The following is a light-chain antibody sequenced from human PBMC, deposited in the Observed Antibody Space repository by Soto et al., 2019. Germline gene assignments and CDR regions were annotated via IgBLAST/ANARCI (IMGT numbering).Light chain of an antibody. V-gene: IGKV3D-20*02. Sequence: EIVLTQSPGTLSLSPGERATLSCRASQSVSNNYLAWYQQKPGRAPRLLISGASNRATGIPDRFSGSGSGTDFTLAISRLEPEDFAVYYCQQRSNWPLTFGGGTKVEIK. J-gene: IGKJ4*01. CDR1: QSVSNNY. CDR3: QQRSNWPLT. CDR2: GAS.